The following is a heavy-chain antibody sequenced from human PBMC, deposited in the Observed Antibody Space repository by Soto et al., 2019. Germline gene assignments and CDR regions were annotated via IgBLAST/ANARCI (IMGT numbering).Heavy chain of an antibody. CDR3: AKVATGSYNWFDP. V-gene: IGHV3-74*01. CDR1: GFTFSSYW. CDR2: INTDGSRT. J-gene: IGHJ5*02. D-gene: IGHD1-1*01. Sequence: GGSLRLSCAASGFTFSSYWMHWVRQAPGKGLVWVSRINTDGSRTNYADSVKGRFTISRDNAKNTLYLQMDSLRAEDTAVYYCAKVATGSYNWFDPWGQGTLVTVSS.